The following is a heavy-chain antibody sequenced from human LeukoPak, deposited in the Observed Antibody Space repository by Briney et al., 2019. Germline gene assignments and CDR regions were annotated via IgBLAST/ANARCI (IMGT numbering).Heavy chain of an antibody. V-gene: IGHV1-69*04. CDR3: ARDTYYYDSSGPNWFDP. J-gene: IGHJ5*02. Sequence: SVKVSCKASGGTFSSYAISWVRQAPGQGLEWMGRIIPILGIANYAQKFQGRVTITADKSTSTAYMELSSLRSEDTAVYYCARDTYYYDSSGPNWFDPWGQGTLVTVSS. CDR1: GGTFSSYA. D-gene: IGHD3-22*01. CDR2: IIPILGIA.